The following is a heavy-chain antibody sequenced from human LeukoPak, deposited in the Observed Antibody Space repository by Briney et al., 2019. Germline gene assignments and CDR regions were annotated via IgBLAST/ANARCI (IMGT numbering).Heavy chain of an antibody. CDR3: ARDKIVGDGRWDFDY. V-gene: IGHV3-23*01. D-gene: IGHD3-10*01. J-gene: IGHJ4*02. CDR2: MIGGGTT. CDR1: GFTFDDYT. Sequence: TGGSLRLSCAASGFTFDDYTMHWVRQAPGKGLEWVSGMIGGGTTYYADNVKGRFVISRDDSKNTVYLHMNNLRVEDTALYFCARDKIVGDGRWDFDYWGQGTLVTVSS.